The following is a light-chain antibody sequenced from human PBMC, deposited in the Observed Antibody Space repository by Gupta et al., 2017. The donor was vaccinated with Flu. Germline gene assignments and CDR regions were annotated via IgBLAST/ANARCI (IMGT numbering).Light chain of an antibody. CDR3: QQYDDSPLT. J-gene: IGKJ4*01. CDR1: QTINSNY. V-gene: IGKV3-20*01. CDR2: CAS. Sequence: GTLSLYPGETATLSCRASQTINSNYLAWYQQKPGQAPRLVIFCASSRATGIPDRFSGSGTGTDFTLAISRLEPDDFAVYYCQQYDDSPLTFGGGTRVELE.